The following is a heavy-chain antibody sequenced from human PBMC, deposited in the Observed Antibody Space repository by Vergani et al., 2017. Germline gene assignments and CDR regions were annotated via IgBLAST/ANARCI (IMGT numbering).Heavy chain of an antibody. D-gene: IGHD2-2*01. CDR1: GGSFSGYY. CDR3: AGQGSTGADYYYYGMDV. CDR2: INHSGST. J-gene: IGHJ6*02. V-gene: IGHV4-34*01. Sequence: QVQLQQWGAGLLKPSETLSLTCAVYGGSFSGYYWSWIRQPPGKGLEWIGEINHSGSTNYNPSLKSRVTISVDTSKNQFSLKLSSVTAADTAVYYCAGQGSTGADYYYYGMDVWGQGTTVTVAS.